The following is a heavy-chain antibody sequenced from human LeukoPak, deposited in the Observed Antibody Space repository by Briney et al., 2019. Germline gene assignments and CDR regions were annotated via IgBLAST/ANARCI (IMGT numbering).Heavy chain of an antibody. V-gene: IGHV6-1*01. D-gene: IGHD5-18*01. CDR2: TYYRSKWSS. Sequence: SQTLSLTCAISGDSVSSNSATWNWIRQSPSRGLEWLGRTYYRSKWSSDSVVSVKSRITINPDTSKNQFSLQLNSVTPEDTAVYYCARGQGLDSGMVTWLDYWGQGTLVTVSS. CDR3: ARGQGLDSGMVTWLDY. CDR1: GDSVSSNSAT. J-gene: IGHJ4*02.